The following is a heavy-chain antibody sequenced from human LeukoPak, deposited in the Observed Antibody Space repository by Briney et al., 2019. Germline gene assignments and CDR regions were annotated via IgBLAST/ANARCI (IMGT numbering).Heavy chain of an antibody. D-gene: IGHD3-9*01. CDR2: ISSSSSYI. CDR3: ARSERGLRYFDWLLPFDY. J-gene: IGHJ4*02. V-gene: IGHV3-21*01. CDR1: GFTFSSYS. Sequence: GGSLRLSCAASGFTFSSYSMNWVRQAPGKGLEWVSSISSSSSYIYYADSVKGRFTISRDNAKNSLYLQMNSLRAEDTAVYYCARSERGLRYFDWLLPFDYWGQGTLVTVSS.